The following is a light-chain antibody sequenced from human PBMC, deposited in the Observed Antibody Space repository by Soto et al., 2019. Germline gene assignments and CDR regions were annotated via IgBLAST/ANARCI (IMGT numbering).Light chain of an antibody. CDR3: QQYDSSSGYT. CDR1: PSIRNW. CDR2: DAS. Sequence: DIQMTQFPSTLSASVGDRVTITCRASPSIRNWLAWYQQKPGRAPKLLIYDASTLERGVPSRFSGSGSGTEFTLSISSLQPDDFATYYCQQYDSSSGYTFGQGTKLEIK. V-gene: IGKV1-5*01. J-gene: IGKJ2*01.